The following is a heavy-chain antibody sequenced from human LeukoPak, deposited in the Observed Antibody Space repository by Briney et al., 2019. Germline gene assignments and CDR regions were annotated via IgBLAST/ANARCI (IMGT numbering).Heavy chain of an antibody. V-gene: IGHV4-38-2*01. CDR2: VYHSGST. CDR1: GYSIRTGYC. CDR3: ARSYFSLGAFDI. D-gene: IGHD2/OR15-2a*01. J-gene: IGHJ3*02. Sequence: ASETLSLTCGVSGYSIRTGYCWGWVRQPPGKGLEWIGSVYHSGSTYYNPSLKSRVNILVDTSKNQFSLRLTSVTAADTAVYYCARSYFSLGAFDIWGQGTMVTVSS.